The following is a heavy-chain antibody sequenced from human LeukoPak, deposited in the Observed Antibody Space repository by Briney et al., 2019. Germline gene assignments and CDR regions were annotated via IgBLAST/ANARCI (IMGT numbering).Heavy chain of an antibody. V-gene: IGHV1-46*01. J-gene: IGHJ4*02. Sequence: ASVKVSCKASGYTFTSYYMHWVRQAPAQGLEGMGRINPSGGSTSYAQKFQGRVTMTRDTSTSTVYMELSSLRSEDTAVYYGARDLCLRGGDCYLNYWGQGTLVTVSS. CDR2: INPSGGST. CDR1: GYTFTSYY. D-gene: IGHD2-21*02. CDR3: ARDLCLRGGDCYLNY.